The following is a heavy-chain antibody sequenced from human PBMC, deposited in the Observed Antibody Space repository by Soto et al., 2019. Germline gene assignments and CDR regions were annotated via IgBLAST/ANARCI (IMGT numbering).Heavy chain of an antibody. D-gene: IGHD3-22*01. CDR2: ISSNGGST. CDR1: AFTFSSYA. J-gene: IGHJ4*02. Sequence: EVQLVESGGGLVQPGGSLRLSCAASAFTFSSYAMHWVRQAPGKGLEYGSAISSNGGSTYYANSVKGRFTISRDNSKNRLYLQMGSLRAENMAVYYCARGSLDDSSGYSDYWGQGTLVTVSS. CDR3: ARGSLDDSSGYSDY. V-gene: IGHV3-64*01.